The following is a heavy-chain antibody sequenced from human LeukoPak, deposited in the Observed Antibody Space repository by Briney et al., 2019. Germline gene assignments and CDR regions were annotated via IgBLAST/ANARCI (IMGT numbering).Heavy chain of an antibody. V-gene: IGHV1-2*02. D-gene: IGHD1-26*01. Sequence: SVKVSCKASGYTFTGYYMHWVRQAPGQGLEWMGWINPNSGGTNYAQKFQGRVTMTRDTSISTAYMELSRLRSDDTAVYYCARDWGGSYPKWNWFDHWGQGTLVTVSS. CDR2: INPNSGGT. CDR1: GYTFTGYY. J-gene: IGHJ5*02. CDR3: ARDWGGSYPKWNWFDH.